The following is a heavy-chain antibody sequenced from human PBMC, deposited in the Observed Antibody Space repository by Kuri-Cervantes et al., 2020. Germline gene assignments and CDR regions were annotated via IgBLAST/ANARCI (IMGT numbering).Heavy chain of an antibody. CDR3: ARTGVYSGYAIWG. D-gene: IGHD5-12*01. J-gene: IGHJ4*02. CDR1: GGSISSGDYY. Sequence: LRPSCTVSGGSISSGDYYWSWIRQPPGKGLEWIGYIYYSGSTYYNPSLKSRVTISVDTSKNQFSLKLSSVTAADTAVYYCARTGVYSGYAIWGWGQGTLVTVSS. V-gene: IGHV4-30-4*01. CDR2: IYYSGST.